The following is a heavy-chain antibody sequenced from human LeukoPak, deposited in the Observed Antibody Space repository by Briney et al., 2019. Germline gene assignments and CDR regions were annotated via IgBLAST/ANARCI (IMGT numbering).Heavy chain of an antibody. CDR3: ARGFGELHDAFDI. V-gene: IGHV4-4*07. CDR2: IYTSGST. Sequence: PSETPSLTCTGSGGSISSYYWSWIPQPPRKGLEWIGRIYTSGSTNYNPSLKSRVTMSVDTSKNQFSLKLSSVTAADTAVYYCARGFGELHDAFDIWGQGTMVTVSS. CDR1: GGSISSYY. D-gene: IGHD3-10*01. J-gene: IGHJ3*02.